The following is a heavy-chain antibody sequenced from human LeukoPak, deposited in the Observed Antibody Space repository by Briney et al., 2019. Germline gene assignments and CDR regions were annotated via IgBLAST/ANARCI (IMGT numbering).Heavy chain of an antibody. V-gene: IGHV1-69*06. CDR1: GGTFSSYA. CDR3: ATDRELGELSTLDY. CDR2: IIPIFGTA. Sequence: AASVKVSCKASGGTFSSYAISWVRQAPGQGLEWMGGIIPIFGTANYAQKFQGRVTMTEDTSTDTAYMELSSLRSEDTAVYYCATDRELGELSTLDYWGQGTLVTVSS. D-gene: IGHD3-10*01. J-gene: IGHJ4*02.